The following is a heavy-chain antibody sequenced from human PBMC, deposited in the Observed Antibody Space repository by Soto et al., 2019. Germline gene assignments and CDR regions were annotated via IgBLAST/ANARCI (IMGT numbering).Heavy chain of an antibody. D-gene: IGHD3-9*01. Sequence: GGSLRLSCAASGFTFSNAWMSWVRQAPGKGLEWVGRIKSKTDGGTTDYAAPVKGRFTISRDDSKNTLYLQMNSLKTEDTAVYYCTTEYDILTGSNWFDPWGQGTLVTVSS. J-gene: IGHJ5*02. CDR3: TTEYDILTGSNWFDP. CDR1: GFTFSNAW. CDR2: IKSKTDGGTT. V-gene: IGHV3-15*01.